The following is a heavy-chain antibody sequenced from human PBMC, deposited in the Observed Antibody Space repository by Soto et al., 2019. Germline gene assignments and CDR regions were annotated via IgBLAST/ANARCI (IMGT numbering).Heavy chain of an antibody. CDR3: ARRGSSWPFDY. CDR1: GDSISSSSYY. CDR2: IYYSGST. Sequence: QLQLQESGPGLVKPSETLSLTCTVSGDSISSSSYYWGWIRQPPGKGLEWIGSIYYSGSTYYNPSLKSRVTISVDTSKHQFSLKLNSVTAADTAVYYCARRGSSWPFDYWGQGTLVTVSS. V-gene: IGHV4-39*01. J-gene: IGHJ4*02. D-gene: IGHD6-13*01.